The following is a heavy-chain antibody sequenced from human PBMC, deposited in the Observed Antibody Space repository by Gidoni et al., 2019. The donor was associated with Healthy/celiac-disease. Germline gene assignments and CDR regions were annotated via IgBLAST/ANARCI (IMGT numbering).Heavy chain of an antibody. Sequence: QVQLVQSGAAVKKPGASVKVSFKASGYTFTRYAMHWVRQAPGQRLEWMGWINAGNGNTKYSQKFQGRVTITRETSASTAYMELSSLRSEDTAVYYCARVGDSYGHPGYYYGMDVWGQGTTVTVSS. D-gene: IGHD5-18*01. J-gene: IGHJ6*02. CDR2: INAGNGNT. V-gene: IGHV1-3*01. CDR3: ARVGDSYGHPGYYYGMDV. CDR1: GYTFTRYA.